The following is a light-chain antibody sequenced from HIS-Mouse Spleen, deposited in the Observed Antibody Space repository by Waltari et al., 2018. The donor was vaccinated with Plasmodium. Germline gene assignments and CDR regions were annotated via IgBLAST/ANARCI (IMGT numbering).Light chain of an antibody. CDR2: DVS. V-gene: IGLV2-11*01. J-gene: IGLJ2*01. CDR1: SSDVGGYNY. CDR3: CSDAGSYTWV. Sequence: RTQPRSVSGSPGQSVTISCTGTSSDVGGYNYVSWYQQHPGKAPKLMIYDVSKRPSGVPDRFSGSKSGNTASLTISGLQAEDEADYYCCSDAGSYTWVFGGGTKLTVL.